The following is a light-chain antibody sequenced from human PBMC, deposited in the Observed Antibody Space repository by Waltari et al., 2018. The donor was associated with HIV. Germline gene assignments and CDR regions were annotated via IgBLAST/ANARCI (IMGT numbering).Light chain of an antibody. J-gene: IGKJ2*01. CDR2: AAT. V-gene: IGKV1-12*01. CDR1: QAISNW. CDR3: QQANSFPHS. Sequence: DIQVTQSPSSVSASVGDRITITCRASQAISNWLAWYQQKPGKAPKLLIYAATILQRGVQSRFSGSGYGTDFTLTISSLQPEDSATYYCQQANSFPHSFGQGTKLQIK.